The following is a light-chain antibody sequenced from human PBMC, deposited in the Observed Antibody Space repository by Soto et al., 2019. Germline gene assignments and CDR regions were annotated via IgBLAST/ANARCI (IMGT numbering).Light chain of an antibody. CDR1: QTISSW. J-gene: IGKJ5*01. CDR3: QQSYSTPGT. CDR2: DAS. V-gene: IGKV1-5*01. Sequence: DIQMTQSPSTLSGSVGDRVTITCRASQTISSWLAWYQQKPGKAPKLLIHDASSLQSGVPSRFRGSTSGTEFTLTISSLQPEDFATYYCQQSYSTPGTFGQGTRLEIK.